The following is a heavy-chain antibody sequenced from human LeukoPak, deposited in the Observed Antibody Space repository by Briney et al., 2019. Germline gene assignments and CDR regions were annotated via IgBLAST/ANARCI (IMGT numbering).Heavy chain of an antibody. CDR2: INPNSGGT. J-gene: IGHJ2*01. CDR3: ARDTDLGYCSGGSCYTEWYFDL. Sequence: ASVKVSCKASGYTFTGYYMHWVRQAPGQGLEWMGWINPNSGGTNYAQKFQGRVTMTRDTSISTAYMELSRLRSDDTAVYYCARDTDLGYCSGGSCYTEWYFDLWGRGTLVTVSS. CDR1: GYTFTGYY. D-gene: IGHD2-15*01. V-gene: IGHV1-2*02.